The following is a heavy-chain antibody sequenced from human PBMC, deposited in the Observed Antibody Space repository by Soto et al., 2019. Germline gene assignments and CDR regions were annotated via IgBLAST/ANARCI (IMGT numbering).Heavy chain of an antibody. CDR1: GFTVSSNY. CDR2: IYSGGST. Sequence: PGGSLRLSCAASGFTVSSNYMSWVRQAPGKGLEWVSVIYSGGSTYYADSGKGRFTISRDHSKNTLYLQMNSLRAEDTAVYYCARGYCSSTSCFHYFDYWGQGTLVTVSS. J-gene: IGHJ4*02. D-gene: IGHD2-2*01. V-gene: IGHV3-66*01. CDR3: ARGYCSSTSCFHYFDY.